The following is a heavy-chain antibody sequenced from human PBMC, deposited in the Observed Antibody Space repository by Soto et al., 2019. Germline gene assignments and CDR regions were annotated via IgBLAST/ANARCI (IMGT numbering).Heavy chain of an antibody. D-gene: IGHD2-21*02. CDR2: ISYDGSNK. J-gene: IGHJ6*02. V-gene: IGHV3-30-3*01. CDR1: GFTFSSYA. CDR3: ARAMRATTAPTYCGGDCDSPPYYYYGMDV. Sequence: PGGSLRLSCAASGFTFSSYAMHWVRQAPGKGLEWVAVISYDGSNKYYADSVKGRFTISRDNSKNTLYLQMNSLRAEDTAVYYCARAMRATTAPTYCGGDCDSPPYYYYGMDVWGQGTTVTVSS.